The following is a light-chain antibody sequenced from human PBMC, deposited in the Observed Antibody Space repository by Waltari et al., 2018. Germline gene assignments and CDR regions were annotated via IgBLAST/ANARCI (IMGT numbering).Light chain of an antibody. J-gene: IGLJ7*01. CDR3: SSYAGSNNAV. CDR2: EVS. CDR1: SSDLGGYAY. V-gene: IGLV2-8*01. Sequence: QSALTPPPSASGSPGQTLTIPSTGTSSDLGGYAYVSWYQQHPGKAPKLMIYEVSKRPSGVPDRFSGSKSGNTASLTVSGLQAEDEADYYCSSYAGSNNAVFGGGTHLTVL.